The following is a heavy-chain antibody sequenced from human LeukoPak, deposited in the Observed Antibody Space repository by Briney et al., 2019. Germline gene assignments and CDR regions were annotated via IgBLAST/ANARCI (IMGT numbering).Heavy chain of an antibody. V-gene: IGHV3-7*01. CDR3: ARENTAVPGGDC. Sequence: GGSLRLSCAASGFTIRNYWMSWVRQAPGKGLEWVANIKQDGSERYYVDSVKGRFTVSRDNANNSLYLQMTSLRVDDTAAYYCARENTAVPGGDCWGQGTLVTVSS. CDR1: GFTIRNYW. CDR2: IKQDGSER. J-gene: IGHJ4*02. D-gene: IGHD5-18*01.